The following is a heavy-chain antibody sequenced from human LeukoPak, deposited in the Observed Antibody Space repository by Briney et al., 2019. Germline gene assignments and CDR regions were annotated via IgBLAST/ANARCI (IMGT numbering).Heavy chain of an antibody. Sequence: PGGSLRLSCAASGFTFSTYWMHWVRQAPGKGLVWVSRINSDGSSTSYADSVKGRFTISRDNAKNTLYLQMNSLRAEDTAVYYCARVLDGVGATRSFDYWGQGTLVTVSS. V-gene: IGHV3-74*01. CDR3: ARVLDGVGATRSFDY. J-gene: IGHJ4*02. D-gene: IGHD1-26*01. CDR1: GFTFSTYW. CDR2: INSDGSST.